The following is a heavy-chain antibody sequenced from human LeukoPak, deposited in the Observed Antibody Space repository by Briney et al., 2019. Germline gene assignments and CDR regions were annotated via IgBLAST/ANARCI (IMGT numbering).Heavy chain of an antibody. V-gene: IGHV3-48*01. Sequence: GGSLRLSCAASGFTFSSYSMNWVRQAPGKGLEWVSYISSSSSTIYYADSVKGRFTISRDNSKNTLYLQMNSLRAEDTAVYYCARDRAYSSSRLSGGNWFDPWGQGTLVTVSS. J-gene: IGHJ5*02. CDR2: ISSSSSTI. D-gene: IGHD6-13*01. CDR1: GFTFSSYS. CDR3: ARDRAYSSSRLSGGNWFDP.